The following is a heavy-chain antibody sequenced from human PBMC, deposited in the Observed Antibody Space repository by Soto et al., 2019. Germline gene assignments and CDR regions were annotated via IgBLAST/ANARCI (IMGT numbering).Heavy chain of an antibody. Sequence: SETLSLTCTVSGGSISSYYWSWIRQPPGKGLEWIGYIYYSGSTNYNPSLKSRVTISEDTSKNQFSLKLSSVTAADTAVYYCAGKVTIFGVVIKHYYYMDVWGKGTTVTVSS. J-gene: IGHJ6*03. CDR3: AGKVTIFGVVIKHYYYMDV. CDR2: IYYSGST. V-gene: IGHV4-59*01. D-gene: IGHD3-3*01. CDR1: GGSISSYY.